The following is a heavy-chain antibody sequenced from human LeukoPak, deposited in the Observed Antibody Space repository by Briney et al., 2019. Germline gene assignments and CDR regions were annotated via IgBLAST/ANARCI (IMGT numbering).Heavy chain of an antibody. CDR3: AKDVRVGGGGMDV. CDR1: GFTFSNYA. D-gene: IGHD1-26*01. J-gene: IGHJ6*02. V-gene: IGHV3-23*01. Sequence: GGSLRLSCAASGFTFSNYAMNWVRQAPGKGLEWVSLISGSGVNTYYADSVKGRFTISRDNSKNTVSLQMNSLRGGDTAVYYCAKDVRVGGGGMDVWGQGTPVTVSS. CDR2: ISGSGVNT.